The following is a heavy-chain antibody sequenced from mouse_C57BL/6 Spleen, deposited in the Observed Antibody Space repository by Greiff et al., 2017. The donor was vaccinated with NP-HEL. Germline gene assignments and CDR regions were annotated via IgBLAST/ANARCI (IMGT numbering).Heavy chain of an antibody. Sequence: QVQLQQSGAELARPGASVKMSCKASGYTFTSYTMHWVKQRPGQGLEWIGYINPSSGYTKYNQKFKDKATLTADKSSSTAYMQLSSLTSEDSAVYYCARFYDYSWFAYWGQGTLVTVSA. CDR2: INPSSGYT. D-gene: IGHD2-4*01. J-gene: IGHJ3*01. V-gene: IGHV1-4*01. CDR3: ARFYDYSWFAY. CDR1: GYTFTSYT.